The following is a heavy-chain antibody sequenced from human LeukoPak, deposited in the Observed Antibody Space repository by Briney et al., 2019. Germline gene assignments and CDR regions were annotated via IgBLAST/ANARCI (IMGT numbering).Heavy chain of an antibody. Sequence: GGSLRLSCAASGFTFSNYWMHWVRQAPGKGLVWVSRINSDGSTTSYADSGKGRFTISRDNAKNTLYLQMNRLRAEDTAVYYCARDYCSSTSCFPDVWGKGTTVTVSS. D-gene: IGHD2-2*01. J-gene: IGHJ6*04. CDR3: ARDYCSSTSCFPDV. CDR1: GFTFSNYW. V-gene: IGHV3-74*01. CDR2: INSDGSTT.